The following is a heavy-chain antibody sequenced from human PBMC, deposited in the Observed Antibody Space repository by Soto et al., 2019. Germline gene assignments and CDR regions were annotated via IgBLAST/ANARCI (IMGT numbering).Heavy chain of an antibody. CDR3: AKGRGDYDSSGYYHAYYFDY. CDR1: GFTFSSYA. CDR2: ISGSGGST. V-gene: IGHV3-23*01. Sequence: GGSLRLSCAASGFTFSSYAMSWVRQAPGKGLEWVSAISGSGGSTYYADSVKGRFTISRDNSKNTLYLQLNSLRAEDTAVYYCAKGRGDYDSSGYYHAYYFDYWGQGTLVTVSS. D-gene: IGHD3-22*01. J-gene: IGHJ4*02.